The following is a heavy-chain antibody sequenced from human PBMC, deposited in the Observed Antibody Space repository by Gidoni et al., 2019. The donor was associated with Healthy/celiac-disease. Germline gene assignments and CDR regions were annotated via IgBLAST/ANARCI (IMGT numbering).Heavy chain of an antibody. CDR2: ISAYNGNT. V-gene: IGHV1-18*01. CDR1: GYTFTRYG. CDR3: AIYCSGGSCYRYGMDV. Sequence: QVQLVQSGAEVKKPGASVKVSCKASGYTFTRYGISWVRQAPGQGLEWMGWISAYNGNTNYAQKLQGRVTMTTDTSTSTAYMELRSLRSDDTAVYYCAIYCSGGSCYRYGMDVWGQGTTVTVSS. J-gene: IGHJ6*02. D-gene: IGHD2-15*01.